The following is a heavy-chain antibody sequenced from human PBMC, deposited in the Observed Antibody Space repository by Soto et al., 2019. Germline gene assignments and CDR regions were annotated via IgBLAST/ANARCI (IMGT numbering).Heavy chain of an antibody. D-gene: IGHD3-16*01. CDR1: GDSINGFY. J-gene: IGHJ4*02. V-gene: IGHV4-59*01. Sequence: PSETLSLTCTVSGDSINGFYWSWIRQPPGKGLEWIGFINYSGTTNYSPSLKSRVTMSVDTSKNLFSLRLTSVNTADTAVYYCARGGASSRPFKYWGQGTLVTVSS. CDR3: ARGGASSRPFKY. CDR2: INYSGTT.